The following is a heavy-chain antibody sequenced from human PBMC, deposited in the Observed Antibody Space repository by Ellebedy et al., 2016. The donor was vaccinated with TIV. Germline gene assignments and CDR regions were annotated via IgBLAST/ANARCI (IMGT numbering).Heavy chain of an antibody. J-gene: IGHJ4*02. CDR3: ARARCSNYDCHIPRY. CDR1: GFTFNGYA. CDR2: ISHTGSRT. Sequence: GESLKISCAASGFTFNGYAMSWVRQAPGKGLEWVSTISHTGSRTYYANSVEGRFIVSRDNSKRTLYLQMNSLRAEDTAVYYCARARCSNYDCHIPRYWGQGTLVTVSS. V-gene: IGHV3-23*01. D-gene: IGHD2-2*01.